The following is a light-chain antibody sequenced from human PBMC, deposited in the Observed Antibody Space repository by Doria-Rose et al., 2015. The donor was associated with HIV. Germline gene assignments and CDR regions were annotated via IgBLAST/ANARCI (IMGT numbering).Light chain of an antibody. Sequence: TQSPGTLSLSPGERVTLSCRASQSFSSTYLAWYQQKPGQAPSLLIYDGSTRATGIPDRFSASGSGTDFTLTINRPEPEDFALYYCHQYGTSWTFGQGTKVEI. CDR2: DGS. J-gene: IGKJ1*01. V-gene: IGKV3-20*01. CDR3: HQYGTSWT. CDR1: QSFSSTY.